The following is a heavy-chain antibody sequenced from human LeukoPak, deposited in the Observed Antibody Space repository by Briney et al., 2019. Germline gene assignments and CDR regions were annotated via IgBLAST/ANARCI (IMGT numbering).Heavy chain of an antibody. CDR1: GYTFTSCG. V-gene: IGHV1-18*01. J-gene: IGHJ4*02. Sequence: ASVKVSCKASGYTFTSCGINWVRLAPGQGLEWMGWISAYNGNTNYAQKLQGRVTMTTDTSTSTAYMELRSLRSDATAVYYCARDLVPRYNWNYVQGSDYWGQGTLVTVSS. CDR2: ISAYNGNT. CDR3: ARDLVPRYNWNYVQGSDY. D-gene: IGHD1-7*01.